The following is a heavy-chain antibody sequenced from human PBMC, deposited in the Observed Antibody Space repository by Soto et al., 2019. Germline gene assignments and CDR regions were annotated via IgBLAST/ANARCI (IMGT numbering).Heavy chain of an antibody. Sequence: QVQLQESGPGLVNPSETLSLSCTVSNGSISNFYWNWIRHPAGKELEWIGRIYSSGSTNYNPSLRSRGTMSVDTSKNQFSLKLNSVTAADTAVYYCARSSHKESWFDPWGQGTLVTVSS. CDR2: IYSSGST. V-gene: IGHV4-4*07. J-gene: IGHJ5*02. D-gene: IGHD6-13*01. CDR3: ARSSHKESWFDP. CDR1: NGSISNFY.